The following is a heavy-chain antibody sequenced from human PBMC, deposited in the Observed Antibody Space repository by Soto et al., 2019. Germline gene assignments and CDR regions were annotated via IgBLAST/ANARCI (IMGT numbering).Heavy chain of an antibody. V-gene: IGHV1-18*01. Sequence: QVHLVQSGAEVKKPGASVKVSCNGSGYAFTTYGITWGRQAHGQGIEWMGWISAHNGNTNYAQQLNGRVTVTKDTSTSTAYMEMSRLTSDDTAVYYCARGRYGDYWGQGALVTVSS. CDR1: GYAFTTYG. CDR3: ARGRYGDY. J-gene: IGHJ4*02. CDR2: ISAHNGNT. D-gene: IGHD1-1*01.